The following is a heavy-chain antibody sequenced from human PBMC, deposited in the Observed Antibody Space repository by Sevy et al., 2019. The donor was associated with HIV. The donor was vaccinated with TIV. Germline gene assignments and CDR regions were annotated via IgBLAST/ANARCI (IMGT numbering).Heavy chain of an antibody. Sequence: GGSLRLSCAASGFIFSTYAMSWVRQAPGKGLEWVSAISGSDASTYYADSVKGRFTISSDNSKNTLYLQMNSLRAEDTAVYYCAKGGLRLGELSLYRTFYFDYWGQRTLVTVSS. D-gene: IGHD3-16*02. CDR3: AKGGLRLGELSLYRTFYFDY. J-gene: IGHJ4*02. CDR2: ISGSDAST. V-gene: IGHV3-23*01. CDR1: GFIFSTYA.